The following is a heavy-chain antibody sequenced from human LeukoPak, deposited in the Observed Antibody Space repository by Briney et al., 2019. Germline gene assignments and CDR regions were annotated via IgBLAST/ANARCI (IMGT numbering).Heavy chain of an antibody. V-gene: IGHV3-53*01. D-gene: IGHD3-10*01. Sequence: GGSLRLSCAASGFTVSSNYMSWVRQAPGKGLEWVSVIYSGGSTYYADSVKGRFTISRDNSKNTLYLQMNSLRAEDTAVYYCARGRDMVRGDDWFDPWGQGTLVTVSS. CDR1: GFTVSSNY. CDR2: IYSGGST. CDR3: ARGRDMVRGDDWFDP. J-gene: IGHJ5*02.